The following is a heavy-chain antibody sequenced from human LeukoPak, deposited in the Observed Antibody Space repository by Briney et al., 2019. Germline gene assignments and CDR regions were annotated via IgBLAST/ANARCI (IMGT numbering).Heavy chain of an antibody. J-gene: IGHJ4*02. Sequence: ASVKVSCKASGYIFTDYYMHWVRQAPGQGLEWMGWINPNNGGTKSAQKFQGRVTMTRDTSISTAYMELSRLRSDDTAVYYCAREGYSGSYSSYWGQGTLVTVSS. V-gene: IGHV1-2*02. CDR1: GYIFTDYY. CDR2: INPNNGGT. CDR3: AREGYSGSYSSY. D-gene: IGHD1-26*01.